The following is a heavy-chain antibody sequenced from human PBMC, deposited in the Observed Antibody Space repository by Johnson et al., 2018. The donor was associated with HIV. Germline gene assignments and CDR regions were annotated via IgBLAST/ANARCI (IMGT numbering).Heavy chain of an antibody. CDR2: IKQDGSEN. Sequence: VQLVESGGGLVQPGGSLRLSCVASGFTFSTYWMSWVRQAPGKGLEWVANIKQDGSENYYVDSVKGRFTISRDHSENTLYLQMNSLRPEDTAVYFCARDGKYSSIGPDAFDVWGQGTMVAVSS. CDR1: GFTFSTYW. CDR3: ARDGKYSSIGPDAFDV. J-gene: IGHJ3*01. D-gene: IGHD6-13*01. V-gene: IGHV3-7*01.